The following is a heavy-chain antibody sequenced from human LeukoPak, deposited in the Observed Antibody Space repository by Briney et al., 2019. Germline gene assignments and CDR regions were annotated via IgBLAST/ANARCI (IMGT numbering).Heavy chain of an antibody. Sequence: ASVKVSCKASGYTFTGYYMHWVRQAPGQGLEWMGWINPNSGGTNYAQKFQGRVTMTRDTSSSTAYMELSGLRSADTAVYYCASEYKYDSSGANAFDIWGQGTMVTVSS. J-gene: IGHJ3*02. CDR3: ASEYKYDSSGANAFDI. V-gene: IGHV1-2*02. CDR2: INPNSGGT. CDR1: GYTFTGYY. D-gene: IGHD3-22*01.